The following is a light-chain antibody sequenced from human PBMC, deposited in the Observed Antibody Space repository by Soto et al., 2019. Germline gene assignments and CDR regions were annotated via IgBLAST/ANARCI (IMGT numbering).Light chain of an antibody. J-gene: IGKJ1*01. V-gene: IGKV3-20*01. CDR3: QQYGCSRT. Sequence: EIVLTQSPGTLSLSPGERATLSCRASQSVSSSYLAWYQQKPGQASRLLIYGASSRATGIPDRFSGSGSGTDFTLTISRLEPEDFAVYYCQQYGCSRTFGQGTKVEIK. CDR2: GAS. CDR1: QSVSSSY.